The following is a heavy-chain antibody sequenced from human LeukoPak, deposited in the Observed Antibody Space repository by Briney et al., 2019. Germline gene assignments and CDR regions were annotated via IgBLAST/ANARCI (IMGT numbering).Heavy chain of an antibody. CDR2: ISSSSSYI. CDR3: ARKKLVDTAVDEASYYYYYYGMDV. CDR1: GFTFSSYS. Sequence: PGGSLRLSCAASGFTFSSYSMNWVRQAPGKGLEWVSSISSSSSYIYYADSVKGRFTISRDNAKNSLYLQMNSLRAEDTGVYYCARKKLVDTAVDEASYYYYYYGMDVWGQGTTVTVSS. J-gene: IGHJ6*02. D-gene: IGHD5-18*01. V-gene: IGHV3-21*01.